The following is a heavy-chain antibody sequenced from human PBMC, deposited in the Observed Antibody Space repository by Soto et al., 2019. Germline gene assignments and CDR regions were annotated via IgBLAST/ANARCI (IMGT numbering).Heavy chain of an antibody. D-gene: IGHD5-18*01. Sequence: TLSLTCTVSGGSISSGGYYWTWIRQHPGKGLEWIGYIYYSGITYYNPSLKSRVTISVDTSKNQFSLKLSSVTAADTAVYYCARSGYSYGPNPLLYWGQGTLVTVSS. CDR3: ARSGYSYGPNPLLY. CDR2: IYYSGIT. J-gene: IGHJ4*02. V-gene: IGHV4-31*03. CDR1: GGSISSGGYY.